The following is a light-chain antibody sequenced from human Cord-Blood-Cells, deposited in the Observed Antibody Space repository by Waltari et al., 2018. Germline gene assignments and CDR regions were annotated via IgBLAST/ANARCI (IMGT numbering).Light chain of an antibody. CDR2: DAS. Sequence: IQMTQSPSSLSASVGDRVNITCQASQDISNYLNWYQQKPGKAPELLIYDASNLETGVPARFSGSGSGTDFTFTISSLQPEDIATYYCQQYDNLLAFGGGTKVEIK. CDR1: QDISNY. CDR3: QQYDNLLA. J-gene: IGKJ4*01. V-gene: IGKV1-33*01.